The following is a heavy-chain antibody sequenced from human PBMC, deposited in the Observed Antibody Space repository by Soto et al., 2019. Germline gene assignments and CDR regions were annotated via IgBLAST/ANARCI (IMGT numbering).Heavy chain of an antibody. CDR1: GASISTTGYY. J-gene: IGHJ4*02. Sequence: QLQLQESGPGLVKPSETLSLTCTVSGASISTTGYYWAWIRQPPGQGLEWIGTISYSGNTYYNSSLKSRVTISVDTSRNQFSLKLSSVSVADTAVYYCARRTYGDHATNGLLYWGQGTLVTVSP. CDR2: ISYSGNT. D-gene: IGHD1-26*01. CDR3: ARRTYGDHATNGLLY. V-gene: IGHV4-39*01.